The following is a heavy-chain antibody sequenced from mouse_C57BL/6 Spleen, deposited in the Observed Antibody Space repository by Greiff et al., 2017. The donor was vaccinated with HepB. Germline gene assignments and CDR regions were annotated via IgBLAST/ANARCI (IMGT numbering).Heavy chain of an antibody. CDR2: IHPNSGST. CDR1: GYTFTSYW. CDR3: ASSTVGYSWFAY. J-gene: IGHJ3*01. D-gene: IGHD1-1*01. Sequence: QVQLQQPGAELVKPGASVKLSCKASGYTFTSYWMHWVKQRPGQGLEWIGMIHPNSGSTNYNEKFKSKATLTVDKSSSTAYMQLSSLTSEDSAVYYCASSTVGYSWFAYWGQGTLVTVSA. V-gene: IGHV1-64*01.